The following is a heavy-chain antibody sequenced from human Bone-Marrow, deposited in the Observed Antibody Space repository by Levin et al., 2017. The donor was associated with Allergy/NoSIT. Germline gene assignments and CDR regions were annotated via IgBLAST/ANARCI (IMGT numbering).Heavy chain of an antibody. V-gene: IGHV3-53*01. CDR2: IYSVGST. CDR1: GFTISYNY. CDR3: ARDGYCSGPSCYSSYAMDV. D-gene: IGHD2-2*02. Sequence: GESLKISCAASGFTISYNYMSWVRQAPGKGLEWVSVIYSVGSTYYADSVKGRFTISRDNSKNTLYLQMNSLRGEDTAVYYCARDGYCSGPSCYSSYAMDVWGQGTTVTVSS. J-gene: IGHJ6*02.